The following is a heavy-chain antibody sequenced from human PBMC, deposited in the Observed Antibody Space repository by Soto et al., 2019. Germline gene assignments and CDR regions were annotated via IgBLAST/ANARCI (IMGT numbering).Heavy chain of an antibody. CDR2: ISASSDYT. CDR3: AKDVRGGSPRPDY. D-gene: IGHD3-10*01. J-gene: IGHJ4*02. Sequence: EVQLLESGGGLIQPGASLRLSCVASGFTISPFAMSWVRQPPGKGLEWVSGISASSDYTFYADSVRGRFTVSRDNSKNTVSLQINNLRVEDTALYYCAKDVRGGSPRPDYWGLGTLVTVSS. CDR1: GFTISPFA. V-gene: IGHV3-23*01.